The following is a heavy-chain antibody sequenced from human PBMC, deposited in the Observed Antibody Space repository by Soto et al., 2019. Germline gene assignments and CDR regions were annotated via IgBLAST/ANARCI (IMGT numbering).Heavy chain of an antibody. CDR3: ARDPTSPEYRYSGRFRDNTFDS. D-gene: IGHD1-26*01. J-gene: IGHJ5*01. CDR2: MSYDGSNE. Sequence: QVQLVESGGGVVQPGKSLRLCCAASGFTFSSYALHWVRQAPGKGLEWVAVMSYDGSNEYADSVKGRFTISRDNFKNTLYLQMSSLRTDDTAVYYCARDPTSPEYRYSGRFRDNTFDSWGQGTLVTVSS. V-gene: IGHV3-30-3*01. CDR1: GFTFSSYA.